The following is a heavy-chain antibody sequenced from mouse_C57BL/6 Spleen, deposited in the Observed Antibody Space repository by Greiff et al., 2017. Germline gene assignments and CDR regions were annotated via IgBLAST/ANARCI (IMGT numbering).Heavy chain of an antibody. Sequence: QVQLKESGPELVKPGASVKLSCKASGYTFTSYDINWVKQRPGQGLEWIGWIYPRDGSTKYNEKFKGKATLTVDTSSSTAYMELHSLTSEDSAVYFCASRQDSRYFDYWGQGTTLTVSS. J-gene: IGHJ2*01. CDR2: IYPRDGST. V-gene: IGHV1-85*01. D-gene: IGHD6-1*01. CDR1: GYTFTSYD. CDR3: ASRQDSRYFDY.